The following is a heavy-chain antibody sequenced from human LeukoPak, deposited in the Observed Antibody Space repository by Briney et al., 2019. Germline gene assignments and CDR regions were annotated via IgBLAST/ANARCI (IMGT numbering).Heavy chain of an antibody. J-gene: IGHJ5*02. CDR3: ARAQGGFTIFGVVIPRWFDP. CDR1: GGSISSGGYY. D-gene: IGHD3-3*01. V-gene: IGHV4-31*03. CDR2: IYYSGST. Sequence: PSQTLSLTCTVSGGSISSGGYYWSWIRQHPGKVLEWIGYIYYSGSTYYNPSLKSRVTISVDTSKNQFSLKLSSVTAADTAVYYCARAQGGFTIFGVVIPRWFDPWGQGTLVTVSS.